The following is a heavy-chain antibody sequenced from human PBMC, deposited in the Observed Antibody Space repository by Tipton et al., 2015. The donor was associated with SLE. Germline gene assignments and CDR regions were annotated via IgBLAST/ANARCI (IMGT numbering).Heavy chain of an antibody. D-gene: IGHD1-26*01. J-gene: IGHJ4*02. Sequence: LRLSCAVYGGSFSGYYWSWVRQPPGKGLEWIGEIDHSGSTNYNPSLMSRVTISVDTSKYQFSLQLNSVTAADTAVYYCARGGGSYYDYWGQGTLVTVSS. CDR2: IDHSGST. V-gene: IGHV4-34*01. CDR3: ARGGGSYYDY. CDR1: GGSFSGYY.